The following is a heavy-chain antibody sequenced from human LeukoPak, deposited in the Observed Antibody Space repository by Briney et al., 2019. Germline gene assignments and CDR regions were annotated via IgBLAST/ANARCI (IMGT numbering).Heavy chain of an antibody. V-gene: IGHV3-21*01. CDR2: ITSSSSYI. D-gene: IGHD5-12*01. Sequence: PGGSLRLSCAASGFTFSSYSMNWVRQAPGKGLEWVSSITSSSSYIYYADSVKGRFTISRDNAKNSLYLQMNSLRAEDTAVYYCASDIVATMDVWGKGTTVTVSS. CDR1: GFTFSSYS. CDR3: ASDIVATMDV. J-gene: IGHJ6*04.